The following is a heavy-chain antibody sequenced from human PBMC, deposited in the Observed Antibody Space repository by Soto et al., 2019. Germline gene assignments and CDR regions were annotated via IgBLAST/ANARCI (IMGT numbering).Heavy chain of an antibody. CDR2: IYYSGST. CDR1: GGSISSGGYY. D-gene: IGHD3-10*01. J-gene: IGHJ6*02. Sequence: PSETLSLTCTVSGGSISSGGYYWSWIRQHPGKGLEWIGYIYYSGSTYYNPSLKSRVTISVDTSKNQFSLKLSSVTAADTAVYYCARSATYYYGSGSPLVSLCLDYYYYGMDFWGQGTSVTVSS. V-gene: IGHV4-31*03. CDR3: ARSATYYYGSGSPLVSLCLDYYYYGMDF.